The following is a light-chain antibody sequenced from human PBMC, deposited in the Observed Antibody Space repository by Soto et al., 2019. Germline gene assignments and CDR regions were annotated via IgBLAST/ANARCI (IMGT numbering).Light chain of an antibody. J-gene: IGLJ2*01. CDR2: GNT. CDR3: QSYDSSLIGGI. CDR1: SSNIGAHYD. Sequence: QSVLTQPTSVSGAPGQRVTISCTGSSSNIGAHYDVHWYQQLPGTAPKLLIYGNTNRPSGVPDRFSGSKSGTSASLTITGRQAEDEADYYCQSYDSSLIGGIFGGGTKLTVL. V-gene: IGLV1-40*01.